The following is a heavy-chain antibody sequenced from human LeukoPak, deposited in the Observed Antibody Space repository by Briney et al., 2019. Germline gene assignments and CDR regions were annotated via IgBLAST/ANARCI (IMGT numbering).Heavy chain of an antibody. CDR3: ARGQRRVVPAAIKFSWFDP. V-gene: IGHV3-48*03. CDR1: GFTFSSYE. D-gene: IGHD2-2*02. J-gene: IGHJ5*02. Sequence: GGSLRLSCAASGFTFSSYEMNWVSQAPGKGLEWVSYISSSGSTIYYADSVKGRFTISRDNAKNSLYLQMNSLRAEDTAVYYCARGQRRVVPAAIKFSWFDPWGQGTLVTVSS. CDR2: ISSSGSTI.